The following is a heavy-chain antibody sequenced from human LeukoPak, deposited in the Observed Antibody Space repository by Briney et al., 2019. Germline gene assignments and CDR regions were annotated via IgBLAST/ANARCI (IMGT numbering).Heavy chain of an antibody. D-gene: IGHD3-3*01. Sequence: HSSSVTVSCKASGGTFSSYALSWVRQAPGRGLTWMGWVIPIFGTANYAQKFQGRVTITTDESTSTAYMELSSLRSEDTAVYYCARGSDFWSGYHTGYDYWGQGTLVTVSS. CDR3: ARGSDFWSGYHTGYDY. CDR2: VIPIFGTA. CDR1: GGTFSSYA. V-gene: IGHV1-69*05. J-gene: IGHJ4*02.